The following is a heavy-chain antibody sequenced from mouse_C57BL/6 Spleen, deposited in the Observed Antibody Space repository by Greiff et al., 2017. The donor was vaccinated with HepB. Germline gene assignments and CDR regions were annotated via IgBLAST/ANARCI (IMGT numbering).Heavy chain of an antibody. CDR3: ARYNGSSYQAWFAY. D-gene: IGHD1-1*01. V-gene: IGHV1-81*01. CDR1: GYTFTSYG. J-gene: IGHJ3*01. Sequence: QVQLKQSGAELARPGASVKLSCKASGYTFTSYGISWVKQRTGQGLEWIGEIYPRSGNTYYSEKFKGKATLTADKSSSTAYMELRSLTSEDSAVYFCARYNGSSYQAWFAYWGQGTLVTVSA. CDR2: IYPRSGNT.